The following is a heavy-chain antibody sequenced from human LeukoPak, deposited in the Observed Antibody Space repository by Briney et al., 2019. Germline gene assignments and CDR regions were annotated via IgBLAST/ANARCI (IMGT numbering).Heavy chain of an antibody. D-gene: IGHD6-19*01. CDR3: ARHFTSEYGSGWYYVDY. CDR2: INQSGRT. Sequence: SGTLCLSCTVSGGSLTSSTNYWGLIRHPPGKGLEWFGSINQSGRTHYNPSLKSRVTIFVDTSKNQFSLKLSYVTATDRAVYYCARHFTSEYGSGWYYVDYWGQGNLVTVSS. V-gene: IGHV4-39*01. J-gene: IGHJ4*02. CDR1: GGSLTSSTNY.